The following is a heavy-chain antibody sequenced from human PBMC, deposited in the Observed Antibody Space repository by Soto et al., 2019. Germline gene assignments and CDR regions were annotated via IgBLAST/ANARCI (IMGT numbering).Heavy chain of an antibody. CDR2: INHSGST. Sequence: PSETLSLTCAVYGGSFSGYYWSWIRQPPGKGLEWIGEINHSGSTNYNPSLKGRVTISVDTSKNQFSLKLSSVTAADTAVYYCARGGQWLVRDAFDIWGQGTMVTVSS. J-gene: IGHJ3*02. CDR3: ARGGQWLVRDAFDI. D-gene: IGHD6-19*01. CDR1: GGSFSGYY. V-gene: IGHV4-34*01.